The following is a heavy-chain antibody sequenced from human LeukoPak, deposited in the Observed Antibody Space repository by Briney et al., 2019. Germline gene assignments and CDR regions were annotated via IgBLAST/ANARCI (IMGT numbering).Heavy chain of an antibody. CDR3: ARGGVVVPAASSYYYYGMDV. D-gene: IGHD2-2*01. CDR2: ISAYNGST. V-gene: IGHV1-18*01. Sequence: GASVKVSCKASGYTFTSYGISWVRQAPGQGLEWMGWISAYNGSTNYAQKLQGRVTMTTDTSTSTAYMELRSLRSDDTAVYYCARGGVVVPAASSYYYYGMDVWGQGTTVTVSS. CDR1: GYTFTSYG. J-gene: IGHJ6*02.